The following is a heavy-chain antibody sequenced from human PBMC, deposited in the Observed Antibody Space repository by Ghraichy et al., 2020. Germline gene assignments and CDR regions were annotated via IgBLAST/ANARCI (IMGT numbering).Heavy chain of an antibody. CDR2: ISWNSGRI. D-gene: IGHD2-15*01. CDR3: EKEQRLFYSRLSAMDV. J-gene: IGHJ6*02. V-gene: IGHV3-9*01. CDR1: GFSFGEST. Sequence: GGSLRLSCAGSGFSFGESTIHWVRQAPGKGLEWVSSISWNSGRIVYADSVKGRFTISRDNTKSSLNLQMNILRPEDTALYYCEKEQRLFYSRLSAMDVWGQGTAVTVSS.